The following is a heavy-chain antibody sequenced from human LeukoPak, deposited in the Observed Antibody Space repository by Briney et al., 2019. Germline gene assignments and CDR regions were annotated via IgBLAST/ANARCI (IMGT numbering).Heavy chain of an antibody. CDR1: GFTFSSYS. V-gene: IGHV3-21*01. Sequence: KPGGSLRLSCAASGFTFSSYSMNWLRQAPGKGLEWVSFISSSSSYIYYADSVKGRSTISRDNAKNSLYLQMNSLRAEDTAVYYCARESRGDCYEDWGQGTLVTVSS. CDR2: ISSSSSYI. D-gene: IGHD2-21*02. CDR3: ARESRGDCYED. J-gene: IGHJ4*02.